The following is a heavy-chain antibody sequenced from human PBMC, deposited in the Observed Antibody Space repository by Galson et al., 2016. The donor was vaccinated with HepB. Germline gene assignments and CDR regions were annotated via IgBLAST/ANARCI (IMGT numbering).Heavy chain of an antibody. CDR1: GGSISSYY. D-gene: IGHD6-19*01. CDR3: ARAAVPPGIAVAGTEFDY. Sequence: SETLSLTCTVSGGSISSYYWSWIRQPPGKGLEWIGYIYYSGSTHYNPSLKSRLTISADTSKNQFSLKLSSVTAADTAVYYCARAAVPPGIAVAGTEFDYWGQGTLVTVSS. J-gene: IGHJ4*02. V-gene: IGHV4-59*12. CDR2: IYYSGST.